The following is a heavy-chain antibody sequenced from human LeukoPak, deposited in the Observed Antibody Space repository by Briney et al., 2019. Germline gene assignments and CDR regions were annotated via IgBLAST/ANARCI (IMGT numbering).Heavy chain of an antibody. V-gene: IGHV3-23*01. CDR1: GFTFSSYA. CDR3: ARGRELLVRSWFDP. CDR2: ISNSGGRT. D-gene: IGHD1-26*01. Sequence: GGSLRLSCAASGFTFSSYAMSWVRQAPGKGLEWVSSISNSGGRTFYTDSVKGRFTISRDNSKITLYLQMNSLRAEDTAVYYCARGRELLVRSWFDPWGQGTLVTVSS. J-gene: IGHJ5*02.